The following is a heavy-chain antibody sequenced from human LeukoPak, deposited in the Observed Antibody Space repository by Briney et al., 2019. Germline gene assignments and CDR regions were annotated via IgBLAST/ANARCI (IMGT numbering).Heavy chain of an antibody. J-gene: IGHJ4*02. CDR2: IASDGSSA. V-gene: IGHV3-74*01. Sequence: PGGSLRLSCAASGFTFSSYWMNWVRQAPGQGLVWVSRIASDGSSATYADSVKGRFSISRDNAKNTVYLQMNSLRVEDTAVYYCARGRPHGNDYWGQGTLVTVSS. CDR1: GFTFSSYW. D-gene: IGHD4-23*01. CDR3: ARGRPHGNDY.